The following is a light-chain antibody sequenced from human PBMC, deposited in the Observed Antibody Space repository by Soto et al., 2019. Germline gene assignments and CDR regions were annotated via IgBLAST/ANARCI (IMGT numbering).Light chain of an antibody. CDR1: QSTSSY. CDR2: QAS. V-gene: IGKV1-5*03. Sequence: DIQMTQSPSTLSASVGDRVTITCRASQSTSSYSAWYQQKPGKAPKLLIYQASSLENGVPSRLSGSASGTEFSLTISRMPPDDSATYYCQQYSTHSTFGHGTKVDIK. CDR3: QQYSTHST. J-gene: IGKJ1*01.